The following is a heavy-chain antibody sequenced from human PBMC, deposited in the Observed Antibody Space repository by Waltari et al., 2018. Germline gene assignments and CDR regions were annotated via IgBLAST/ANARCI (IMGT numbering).Heavy chain of an antibody. CDR1: GGTFSSYA. CDR3: ARDGGYNFGGWFDP. D-gene: IGHD5-12*01. J-gene: IGHJ5*02. V-gene: IGHV1-69*01. CDR2: IIPIFGSA. Sequence: QVQLVQSGAEVKKPGSSVKVSCKASGGTFSSYAISWVRQAPGQGLEWMEGIIPIFGSANYAQKFQGRVTITADESTSTAYMELSSLRSEDTAVYYCARDGGYNFGGWFDPWGQGTLVTVSS.